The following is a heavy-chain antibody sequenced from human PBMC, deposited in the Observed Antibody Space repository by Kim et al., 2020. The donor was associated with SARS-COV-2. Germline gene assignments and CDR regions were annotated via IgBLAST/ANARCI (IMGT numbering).Heavy chain of an antibody. D-gene: IGHD3-10*01. V-gene: IGHV3-23*01. CDR2: ISGSDGST. CDR3: AKMGSGSYLKWFDS. CDR1: GFTFSTYA. Sequence: GGSLRLSCAACGFTFSTYAMSWVRRAPGKGLEWVSGISGSDGSTKYADSVRGRFTISRDNSKNMVYLQMKSLRTEDTAVYYCAKMGSGSYLKWFDSWGQG. J-gene: IGHJ5*02.